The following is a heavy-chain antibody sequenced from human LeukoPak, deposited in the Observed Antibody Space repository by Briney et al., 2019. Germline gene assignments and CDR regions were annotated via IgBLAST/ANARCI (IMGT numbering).Heavy chain of an antibody. Sequence: ASVKVSCKASGYTFTGYYIHWVRQAPGQGLEWMGGIIPIFGTANYAQKFQGRVTITADKSTSTAYMELSSLRSEDTAVYYCARKVDDFWSGYFGFDPWGQGTLVTVSS. CDR1: GYTFTGYY. CDR2: IIPIFGTA. CDR3: ARKVDDFWSGYFGFDP. J-gene: IGHJ5*02. V-gene: IGHV1-69*06. D-gene: IGHD3-3*01.